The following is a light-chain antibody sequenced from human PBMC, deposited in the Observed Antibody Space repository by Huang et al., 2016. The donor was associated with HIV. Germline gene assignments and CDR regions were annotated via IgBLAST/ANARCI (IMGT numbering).Light chain of an antibody. CDR3: QQYNDWPRT. J-gene: IGKJ1*01. V-gene: IGKV3D-15*01. CDR1: QSINRH. Sequence: EVVLTQSPATLSVSSGEGATLSCRASQSINRHLAWYQQMPGQAPRLLIDDASTRDTDIPARFSGSGSGTKFTLTISGLQSEDSAVYYCQQYNDWPRTFGQGTKVEIK. CDR2: DAS.